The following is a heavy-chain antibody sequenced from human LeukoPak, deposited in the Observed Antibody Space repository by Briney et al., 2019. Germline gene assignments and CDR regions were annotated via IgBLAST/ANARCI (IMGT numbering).Heavy chain of an antibody. Sequence: GGSLRLSCAASGFSFSSYGMHWVRQAPGKGLEWVSAISGSGGSTYYADSVKGRFTISRDNSKNTLYLQMNSLRAEDTAVYYCAKEPPLNYYDSSGLLDYWGQGTLVTVSS. J-gene: IGHJ4*02. V-gene: IGHV3-23*01. D-gene: IGHD3-22*01. CDR3: AKEPPLNYYDSSGLLDY. CDR2: ISGSGGST. CDR1: GFSFSSYG.